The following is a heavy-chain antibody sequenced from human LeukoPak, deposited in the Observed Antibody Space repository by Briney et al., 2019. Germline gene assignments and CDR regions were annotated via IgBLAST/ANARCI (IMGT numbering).Heavy chain of an antibody. Sequence: PGGSLRLSCAASGFTFSSYAMHWVRQAPGKGLEWVAVISYDGSNKYYADSVKGRFTISRDNSKNTLYLQMNSLRAEDTAVYYCVGGYFDYWGQGTPVTVSS. CDR2: ISYDGSNK. V-gene: IGHV3-30-3*01. CDR1: GFTFSSYA. CDR3: VGGYFDY. D-gene: IGHD2-15*01. J-gene: IGHJ4*02.